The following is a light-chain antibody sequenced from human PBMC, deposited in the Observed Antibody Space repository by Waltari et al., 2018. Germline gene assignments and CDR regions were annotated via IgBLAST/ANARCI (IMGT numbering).Light chain of an antibody. CDR3: SSYTSSSTWV. CDR1: SSDVGGYTY. Sequence: QSALTQPASVSGSPGQSITISCTGTSSDVGGYTYVSWYQQHPGNAPNLMIYDVSNRPSGVSNRFSGSKSGNTASLTISGLQAEDEADYYCSSYTSSSTWVFGGGTKLTVL. CDR2: DVS. V-gene: IGLV2-14*01. J-gene: IGLJ3*02.